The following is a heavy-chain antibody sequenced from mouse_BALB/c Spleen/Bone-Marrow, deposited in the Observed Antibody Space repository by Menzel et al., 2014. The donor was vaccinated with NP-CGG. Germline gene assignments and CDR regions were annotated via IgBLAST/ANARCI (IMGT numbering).Heavy chain of an antibody. CDR3: ARRNYYGSHYWYFDV. CDR2: IDPSDSDA. D-gene: IGHD1-1*01. CDR1: GYTFTIYW. V-gene: IGHV1-69*02. J-gene: IGHJ1*01. Sequence: VQLQQSGAELVKPGASVKLSCKASGYTFTIYWMHWVKQRPGQGLEWIGEIDPSDSDANYNQKFKGKATLTVDKSSTTAYMQLSSLTPEDSAVYYCARRNYYGSHYWYFDVWGAGTTVTVSS.